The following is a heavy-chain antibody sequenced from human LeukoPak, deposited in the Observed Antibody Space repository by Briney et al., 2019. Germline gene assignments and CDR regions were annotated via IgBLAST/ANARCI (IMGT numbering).Heavy chain of an antibody. J-gene: IGHJ4*02. Sequence: GGSLRLSCAASGFTFSSYWMSWVRQAPGKGLEWVANIKKDGSEKYYVDSVKGRFTISRDNAKNSLYLQMNSLRAEDTAVYYCASRVAVASRFRPFDYFDYWGQGTLVTVSS. CDR3: ASRVAVASRFRPFDYFDY. D-gene: IGHD6-19*01. V-gene: IGHV3-7*01. CDR2: IKKDGSEK. CDR1: GFTFSSYW.